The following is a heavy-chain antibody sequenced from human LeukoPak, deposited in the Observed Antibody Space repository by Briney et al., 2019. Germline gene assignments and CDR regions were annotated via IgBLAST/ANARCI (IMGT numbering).Heavy chain of an antibody. V-gene: IGHV5-51*01. Sequence: GESLKISCKGSGYSFTSYWIGWVRQMPGKGLEWMGIIYPGDSDTRYSASFQGQVTISADKYINTAFLQWSSLKASDTAMYYCVRHRIVGATTMIDDFDIWGQGTMVTVSS. CDR2: IYPGDSDT. CDR3: VRHRIVGATTMIDDFDI. J-gene: IGHJ3*02. CDR1: GYSFTSYW. D-gene: IGHD1-26*01.